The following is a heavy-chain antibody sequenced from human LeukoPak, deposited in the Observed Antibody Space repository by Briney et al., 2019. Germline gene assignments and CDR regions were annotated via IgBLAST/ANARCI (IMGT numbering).Heavy chain of an antibody. Sequence: GASVKVSCKASGYTFTSYYMHWVRQAPGQGLEWMGIINPSGGSTGYAQKFQGRVTMTRDTSTSTVYMELSSLRSEDTAVYYCARDEIRAYYYDSGGDDAFDIWGQGTMVTVSS. D-gene: IGHD3-22*01. CDR3: ARDEIRAYYYDSGGDDAFDI. CDR1: GYTFTSYY. J-gene: IGHJ3*02. CDR2: INPSGGST. V-gene: IGHV1-46*01.